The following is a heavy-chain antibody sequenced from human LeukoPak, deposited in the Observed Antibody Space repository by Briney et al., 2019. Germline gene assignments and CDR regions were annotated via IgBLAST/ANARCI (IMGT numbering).Heavy chain of an antibody. CDR1: GGSISSSTFY. CDR2: ISYTGST. V-gene: IGHV4-39*07. Sequence: SETLSLTCTVSGGSISSSTFYWGWIRQPPGKGLEWIGTISYTGSTYYNPSLKSRVTISVDTSKNQFSLKLSSVTAADTAVYYCAREGGFYRPLDYSGQGTLVTVSS. J-gene: IGHJ4*02. CDR3: AREGGFYRPLDY. D-gene: IGHD6-25*01.